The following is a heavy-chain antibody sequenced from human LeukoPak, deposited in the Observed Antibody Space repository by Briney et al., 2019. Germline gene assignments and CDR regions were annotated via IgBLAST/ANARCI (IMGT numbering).Heavy chain of an antibody. Sequence: SETLSLTCTVWGGSISSYEGRGMGQPPGEGGEWIGYIRYRGSTNYHPSLNSRVTISLDPSKNPCPLKLSSVTAADTAVYYCARPTERYCRGVSCYYDYYMDVWGKGTTVTVSS. D-gene: IGHD2-15*01. CDR2: IRYRGST. V-gene: IGHV4-59*01. CDR3: ARPTERYCRGVSCYYDYYMDV. CDR1: GGSISSYE. J-gene: IGHJ6*03.